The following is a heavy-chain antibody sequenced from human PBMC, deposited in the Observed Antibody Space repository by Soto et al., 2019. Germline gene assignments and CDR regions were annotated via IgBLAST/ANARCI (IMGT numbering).Heavy chain of an antibody. CDR1: GYTFTNFG. CDR2: INPSGGST. Sequence: ASVKVSCKASGYTFTNFGISWVRQAPGQGLEWMGWINPSGGSTSYAQKFQGRVTMTRDTSTSTVYMELSSLRSEGTAVYYCAEGSRPYDYYGMDVWGQGTTVTVSS. CDR3: AEGSRPYDYYGMDV. V-gene: IGHV1-46*01. J-gene: IGHJ6*02.